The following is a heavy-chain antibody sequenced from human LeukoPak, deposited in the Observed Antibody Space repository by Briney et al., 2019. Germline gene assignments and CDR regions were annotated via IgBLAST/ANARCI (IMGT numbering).Heavy chain of an antibody. V-gene: IGHV3-48*02. CDR3: ARPYGSGSYYAYFDY. Sequence: GGSLRLSCAASGFTFSSYSMNWVRQAPGKGLEWVSYISSSSSTIYYADSVKGRFTISRDNAKNSLYLQMNSLRDEDTAVYYCARPYGSGSYYAYFDYWGQGTLVTASS. CDR1: GFTFSSYS. CDR2: ISSSSSTI. J-gene: IGHJ4*02. D-gene: IGHD3-10*01.